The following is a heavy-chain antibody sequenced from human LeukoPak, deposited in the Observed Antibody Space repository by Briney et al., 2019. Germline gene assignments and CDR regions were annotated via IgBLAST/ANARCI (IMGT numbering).Heavy chain of an antibody. CDR3: ARWRTGKVPAAPRIDAFDT. D-gene: IGHD2-2*01. J-gene: IGHJ3*02. V-gene: IGHV4-4*09. CDR2: IYTSGST. Sequence: SETLSLTCTVSGGSISSYYWSWIRQPPGKGLEWIGYIYTSGSTNYNPSLKSRVTISVDTSKNQFSLKLSSVTAADTAVYYCARWRTGKVPAAPRIDAFDTWGQGTMVTVSS. CDR1: GGSISSYY.